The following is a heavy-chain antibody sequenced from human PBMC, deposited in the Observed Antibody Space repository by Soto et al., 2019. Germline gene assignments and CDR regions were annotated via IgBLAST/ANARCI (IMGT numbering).Heavy chain of an antibody. V-gene: IGHV1-69*13. CDR2: IIPIFGTA. CDR1: GGTFSSYA. Sequence: SVKVSCKASGGTFSSYAISWVRQAPGQGLEWMGGIIPIFGTANYAQKFQGRVTITADESTSTAYMELSSLRSEDTAVYYCARTNCSGGSCYYYYYYGMDVWGQGTTVTVSS. CDR3: ARTNCSGGSCYYYYYYGMDV. D-gene: IGHD2-15*01. J-gene: IGHJ6*02.